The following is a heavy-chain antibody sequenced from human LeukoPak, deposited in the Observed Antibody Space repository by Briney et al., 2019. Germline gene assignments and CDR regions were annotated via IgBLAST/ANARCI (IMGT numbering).Heavy chain of an antibody. CDR3: AREGRDGYNAPGPDAFDI. CDR2: INPNSGGT. D-gene: IGHD5-24*01. Sequence: ASVTVSCKASGYTFTGYYMHWVRQAPGQGLEWMGWINPNSGGTNYAQKFQGRVTMTRDTSISTAYMELSRLRSDDTAVYYCAREGRDGYNAPGPDAFDIWGQGTMVTVSS. CDR1: GYTFTGYY. V-gene: IGHV1-2*02. J-gene: IGHJ3*02.